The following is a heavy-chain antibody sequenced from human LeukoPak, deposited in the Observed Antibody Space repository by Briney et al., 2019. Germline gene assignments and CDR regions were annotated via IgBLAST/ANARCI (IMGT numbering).Heavy chain of an antibody. Sequence: GASVKLSCKASGDTFSNYAISWVRQAPGQGPEWMGEIIPIFGTTNYAQNFQGRVTVTADKSTSTAYMELSLRSEDTAVYYCARAPLGGMVRGEYYLDSWGQGTLVTVSS. CDR1: GDTFSNYA. CDR3: ARAPLGGMVRGEYYLDS. J-gene: IGHJ4*02. V-gene: IGHV1-69*06. D-gene: IGHD3-10*01. CDR2: IIPIFGTT.